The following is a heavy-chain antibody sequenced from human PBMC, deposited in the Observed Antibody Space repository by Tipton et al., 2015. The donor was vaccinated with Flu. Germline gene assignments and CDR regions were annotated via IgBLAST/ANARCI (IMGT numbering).Heavy chain of an antibody. CDR1: GGSISSYY. Sequence: LRLSCTVSGGSISSYYWSWIRQPPGKGLEWIGYIYYSGSTNYNPSLQSRVTISVDTSKNQFSLKLSPVTAADTAVYYCASTTHPLSGRGLYYFDYWGKGTLVNVYS. V-gene: IGHV4-59*08. CDR3: ASTTHPLSGRGLYYFDY. J-gene: IGHJ4*02. D-gene: IGHD3-10*01. CDR2: IYYSGST.